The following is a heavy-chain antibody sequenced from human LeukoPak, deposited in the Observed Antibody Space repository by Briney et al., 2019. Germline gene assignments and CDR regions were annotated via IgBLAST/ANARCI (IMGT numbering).Heavy chain of an antibody. V-gene: IGHV4-4*02. CDR2: IYHSGST. CDR3: ARRSGGFDF. D-gene: IGHD3-10*01. J-gene: IGHJ4*02. CDR1: GGSISSNNW. Sequence: PSETLSLTCAVSGGSISSNNWWSWVRQSPGKGLEWIGEIYHSGSTNYNPSLKIRVTISVDKSKSQFSLKLTSVTAADTAVYYCARRSGGFDFWGQGTLVTVSS.